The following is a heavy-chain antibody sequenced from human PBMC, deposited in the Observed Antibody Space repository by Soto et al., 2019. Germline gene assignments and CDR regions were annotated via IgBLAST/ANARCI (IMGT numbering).Heavy chain of an antibody. D-gene: IGHD3-9*01. CDR2: MNPNSGNT. Sequence: ASVKVSCKASGYTFTSYDINWVRQATGQGLEWMGWMNPNSGNTGYAQKFQGRVTMTRNTSISTAYMELSSLRSEDTAVYYCARSEGHYDILTGYYWFDPWGQGTLVTVSS. V-gene: IGHV1-8*01. CDR1: GYTFTSYD. CDR3: ARSEGHYDILTGYYWFDP. J-gene: IGHJ5*02.